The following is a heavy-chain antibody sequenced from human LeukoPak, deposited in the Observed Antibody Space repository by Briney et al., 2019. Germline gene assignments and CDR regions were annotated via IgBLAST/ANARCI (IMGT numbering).Heavy chain of an antibody. CDR1: GGSISSYY. CDR2: IYYSGST. D-gene: IGHD3-3*01. Sequence: PSETLSLTYTVSGGSISSYYWSWIRQPPGKGLEWIGYIYYSGSTNYNASLTNRVTISVDTSKNQFSLKLSSVTAADTAVYYCAREGGFYRPLDYSGQGTLVTVSS. CDR3: AREGGFYRPLDY. V-gene: IGHV4-59*12. J-gene: IGHJ4*02.